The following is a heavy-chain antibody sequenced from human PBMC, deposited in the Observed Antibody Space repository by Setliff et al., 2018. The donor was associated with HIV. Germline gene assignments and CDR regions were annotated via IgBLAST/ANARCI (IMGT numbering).Heavy chain of an antibody. CDR2: IIPILNVA. CDR1: RGTFTTHA. Sequence: AASVKVSCKTSRGTFTTHAFSWVRQAPGQGLEWMGGIIPILNVAKYPQKFHGRVTITADKSTSTVYMELSSLRSEDTAMYYCARVLKGYSSSYEAFVIWGQGTKVTVSS. J-gene: IGHJ3*02. V-gene: IGHV1-69*10. CDR3: ARVLKGYSSSYEAFVI. D-gene: IGHD6-13*01.